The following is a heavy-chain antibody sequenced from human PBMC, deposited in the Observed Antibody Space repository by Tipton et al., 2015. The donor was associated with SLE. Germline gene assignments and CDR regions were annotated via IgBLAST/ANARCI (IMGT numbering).Heavy chain of an antibody. CDR3: ARGDSSVSERGSFDV. Sequence: TLSLTCTVSGGSISRSINSWGWIRQPPGKGLEWIGSAYYIGETYYNPSLKSRVTISADTSNNQFSLKLTFVTAADTAVYYCARGDSSVSERGSFDVWGQGTMVTVSS. J-gene: IGHJ3*01. V-gene: IGHV4-39*07. CDR1: GGSISRSINS. CDR2: AYYIGET. D-gene: IGHD2-15*01.